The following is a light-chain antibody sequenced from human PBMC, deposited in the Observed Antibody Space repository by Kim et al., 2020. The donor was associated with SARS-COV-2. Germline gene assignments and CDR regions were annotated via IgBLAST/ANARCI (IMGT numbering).Light chain of an antibody. Sequence: SPGERATLSCRASQSVNINSLAWYQQKPGQAPRLLIYGASSRATGIPDRFSGSESGTDFTLSISRLEPEDFAVYYCQQYDSVSWTFGQGTKVDIK. V-gene: IGKV3-20*01. CDR3: QQYDSVSWT. CDR1: QSVNINS. CDR2: GAS. J-gene: IGKJ1*01.